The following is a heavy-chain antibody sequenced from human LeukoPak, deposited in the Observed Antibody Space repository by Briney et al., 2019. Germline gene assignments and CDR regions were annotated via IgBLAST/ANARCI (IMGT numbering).Heavy chain of an antibody. Sequence: PSETLSLTCTVSGGSIINYYWTWIRQPPGKGLEWIGHIYYSGSTNYNPSLNSRVTISVDTSKKQFSLKLTSVIAADTAVYYCARVAKHFRGGLSFYFMDVWGIGTTVTISS. CDR2: IYYSGST. V-gene: IGHV4-59*01. CDR1: GGSIINYY. D-gene: IGHD3-10*01. J-gene: IGHJ6*03. CDR3: ARVAKHFRGGLSFYFMDV.